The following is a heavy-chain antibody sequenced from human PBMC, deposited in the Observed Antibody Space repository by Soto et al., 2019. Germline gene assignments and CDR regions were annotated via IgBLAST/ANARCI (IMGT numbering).Heavy chain of an antibody. V-gene: IGHV3-23*01. CDR2: ISVTTGTT. CDR3: AKMRLTTVNYFDY. J-gene: IGHJ4*02. Sequence: GGSLRLSCAASGFTFGRYAMSWVRQAPGKGLEWVSTISVTTGTTYYTDSVKGRFTISRDNSENTLYLLMNSLRAEDTAVYYCAKMRLTTVNYFDYWGQGTLVTVSS. D-gene: IGHD4-17*01. CDR1: GFTFGRYA.